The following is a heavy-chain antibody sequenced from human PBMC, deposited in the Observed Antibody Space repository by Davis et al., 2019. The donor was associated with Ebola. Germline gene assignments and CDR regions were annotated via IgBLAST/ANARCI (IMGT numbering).Heavy chain of an antibody. CDR2: IRSRPNSYAT. J-gene: IGHJ5*02. CDR1: GFTFSSYA. Sequence: PGGSLRFSCAASGFTFSSYAMSWVRQAPGKGLEWVGRIRSRPNSYATTYGASVKGRFTISRDDSKDTAYLQMNSLKTEDTAVYYCTRHPTTVVTLGWFDPWGQGTLVTVSS. V-gene: IGHV3-73*01. CDR3: TRHPTTVVTLGWFDP. D-gene: IGHD4-23*01.